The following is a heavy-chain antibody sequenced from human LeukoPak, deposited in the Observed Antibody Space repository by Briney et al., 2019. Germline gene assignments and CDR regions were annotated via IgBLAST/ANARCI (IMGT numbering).Heavy chain of an antibody. CDR1: GGSISVISYF. CDR3: ARHVAVAGNWFAP. J-gene: IGHJ5*02. V-gene: IGHV4-39*01. CDR2: VAYSGSI. Sequence: SETLSLTCTVSGGSISVISYFWAWIRQPPGKGLEWIGSVAYSGSIYYNPSLKSRVTMSEDTSNNQFSLNLTSLTAADTAVYYCARHVAVAGNWFAPWGRGTLVTVSS. D-gene: IGHD6-19*01.